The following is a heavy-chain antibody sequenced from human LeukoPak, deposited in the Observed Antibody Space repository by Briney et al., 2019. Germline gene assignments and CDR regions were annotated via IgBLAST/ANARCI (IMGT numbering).Heavy chain of an antibody. Sequence: SETLSLTCTVSGGSISSYYWSWIRQPPGKGLEWIGYIYYSGSTNYNPSLKSRVTISVDTSKNQFSLKLSSVTAADTAVYYCARDYYGSGSYPWGQGTLVTVSS. CDR2: IYYSGST. CDR1: GGSISSYY. J-gene: IGHJ4*02. V-gene: IGHV4-59*01. D-gene: IGHD3-10*01. CDR3: ARDYYGSGSYP.